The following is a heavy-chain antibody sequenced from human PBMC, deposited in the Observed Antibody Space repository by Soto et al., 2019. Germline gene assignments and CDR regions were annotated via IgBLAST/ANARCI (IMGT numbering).Heavy chain of an antibody. CDR1: GGSVSSGSYY. CDR2: IYYSGST. Sequence: QVQLQESGPGLVKPSETLSLTCTVSGGSVSSGSYYWSWIRQPPGKGLEWIGYIYYSGSTNYNPALKSRVTISVDTSKNQFALKLSSVTAADTAVYYCAVHSNWKNDYWGQGTLVTVSS. J-gene: IGHJ4*02. D-gene: IGHD1-20*01. CDR3: AVHSNWKNDY. V-gene: IGHV4-61*01.